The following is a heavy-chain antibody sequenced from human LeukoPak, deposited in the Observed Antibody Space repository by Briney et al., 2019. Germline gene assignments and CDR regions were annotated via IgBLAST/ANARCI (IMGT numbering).Heavy chain of an antibody. D-gene: IGHD3-9*01. CDR1: GFTFSNYW. CDR3: VRDWDHFDFDS. Sequence: GGSLRFSCAASGFTFSNYWMHWVRQAPGKGLVWVSRIKGDGSHTIYADSVKGRFTISRDNAKNTLYLQMKSLRAEGTAVYYCVRDWDHFDFDSWGLGTLVTVSS. CDR2: IKGDGSHT. V-gene: IGHV3-74*01. J-gene: IGHJ5*01.